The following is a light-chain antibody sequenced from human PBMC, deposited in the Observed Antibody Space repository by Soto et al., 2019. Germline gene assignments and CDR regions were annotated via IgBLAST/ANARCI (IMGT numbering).Light chain of an antibody. J-gene: IGKJ1*01. Sequence: AIRMTQSPSSFSASTGDRVTITCRASQGISSYLAWYQQKPGKAPKLLIYAAYTLQSGVPSRFSGSGSGTDFTLTISCLQSEDFATYYCQQYYSYPRTFVQGTKVEIK. CDR2: AAY. CDR3: QQYYSYPRT. V-gene: IGKV1-8*01. CDR1: QGISSY.